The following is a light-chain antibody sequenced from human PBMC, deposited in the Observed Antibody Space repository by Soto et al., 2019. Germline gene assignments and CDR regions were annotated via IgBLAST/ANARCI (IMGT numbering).Light chain of an antibody. V-gene: IGKV1-12*01. Sequence: DIQMTQSPSSVSASVGDRVTITCRASQGIASWLAWYQQKPGKAPKLLIYGASSLQSGVPSRFSGSASETDFTLTISSPHAEDFANYYCQQSSSFQLSFGGGTKVEI. CDR1: QGIASW. CDR3: QQSSSFQLS. CDR2: GAS. J-gene: IGKJ4*01.